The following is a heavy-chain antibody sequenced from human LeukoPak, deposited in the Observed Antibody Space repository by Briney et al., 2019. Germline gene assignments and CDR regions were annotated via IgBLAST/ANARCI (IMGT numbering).Heavy chain of an antibody. CDR2: IYHSGST. CDR1: GYSISSGYY. D-gene: IGHD6-13*01. Sequence: SETLSLTCTVSGYSISSGYYWGWIRQPPGKGLEWIGSIYHSGSTYYNPSLKSRVTISVDTSKNQFSLKLSSVTAADTAVYYCARGRNMGSSWLNWFDPWGQGTLVTVSS. V-gene: IGHV4-38-2*02. J-gene: IGHJ5*02. CDR3: ARGRNMGSSWLNWFDP.